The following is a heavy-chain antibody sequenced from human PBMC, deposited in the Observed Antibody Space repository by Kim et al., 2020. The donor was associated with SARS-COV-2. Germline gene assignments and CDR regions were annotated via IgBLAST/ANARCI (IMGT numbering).Heavy chain of an antibody. V-gene: IGHV3-23*01. CDR1: GFTFSSYA. J-gene: IGHJ4*02. CDR3: AKIYKRGSGWFSGEQFFDY. Sequence: GGSLRLSCAASGFTFSSYAMSWVRQAPGKGLEWVSAISGSGGSTYYADSVKGRFTISRDNSKNTLYLQMNSLRAEDTAVYYCAKIYKRGSGWFSGEQFFDYWGQGTPVTVSS. CDR2: ISGSGGST. D-gene: IGHD6-19*01.